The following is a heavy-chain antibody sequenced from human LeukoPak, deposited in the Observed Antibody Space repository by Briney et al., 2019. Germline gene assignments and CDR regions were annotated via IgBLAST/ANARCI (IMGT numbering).Heavy chain of an antibody. J-gene: IGHJ6*02. V-gene: IGHV3-23*01. CDR3: AKDRQYYYYHYGMDV. D-gene: IGHD5-24*01. CDR2: ISDTGGST. CDR1: GFTVSSSY. Sequence: PGGSLRLSCAASGFTVSSSYMSWVRQAPGKGLEWVSVISDTGGSTYYADSVKGRFTISRDNSKNTLYLQMNSLRDEDTAVYYCAKDRQYYYYHYGMDVWGQGTTVTVSS.